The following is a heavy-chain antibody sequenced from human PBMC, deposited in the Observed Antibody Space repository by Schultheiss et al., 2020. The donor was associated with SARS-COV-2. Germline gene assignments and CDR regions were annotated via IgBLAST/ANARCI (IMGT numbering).Heavy chain of an antibody. CDR1: GGSISSYY. D-gene: IGHD2-2*01. CDR2: IYYSGST. V-gene: IGHV4-59*12. CDR3: ARDLLWVPGAMGFDY. Sequence: SQTLSLTCTVSGGSISSYYWSWIRQPPGKGLEWIGYIYYSGSTNYNPSLKSRVTISGDTSKNQFSLKLSSVTAADTAVYYCARDLLWVPGAMGFDYWGQGALVTVSS. J-gene: IGHJ4*02.